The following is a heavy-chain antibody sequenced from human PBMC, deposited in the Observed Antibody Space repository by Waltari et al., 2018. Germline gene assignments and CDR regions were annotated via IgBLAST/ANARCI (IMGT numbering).Heavy chain of an antibody. Sequence: AQLLESGGVVVQLGRSSRLTSSTSGFSFNHYGSTWVRQAPGKGLEWLAVIRNDGSDKFYADSVKGRFSISRDNSKNTLYLQRNSLRVEDTAFYYCARAEEGVVIALGAFDVWGQGTKVTVSS. J-gene: IGHJ3*01. D-gene: IGHD3-3*01. V-gene: IGHV3-33*01. CDR2: IRNDGSDK. CDR1: GFSFNHYG. CDR3: ARAEEGVVIALGAFDV.